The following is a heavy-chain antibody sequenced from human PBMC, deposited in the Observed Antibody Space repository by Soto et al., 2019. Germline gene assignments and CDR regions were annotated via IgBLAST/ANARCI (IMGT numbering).Heavy chain of an antibody. V-gene: IGHV3-23*01. CDR2: ISGSGGRT. CDR1: GFTFSSYA. Sequence: RGSLRLSCAASGFTFSSYAMSWVRQAPGKGLEWVSAISGSGGRTYYADSVKGRFTISRDNSKNTLYLQMNSLRAEDTAVYYCAKDLPMDRSGYYSESWGKGNMVIVSS. CDR3: AKDLPMDRSGYYSES. J-gene: IGHJ4*02. D-gene: IGHD3-22*01.